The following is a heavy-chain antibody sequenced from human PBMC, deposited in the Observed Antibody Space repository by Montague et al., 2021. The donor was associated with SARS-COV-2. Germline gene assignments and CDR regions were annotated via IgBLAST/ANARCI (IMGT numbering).Heavy chain of an antibody. J-gene: IGHJ4*02. CDR3: ARGVRGFAF. CDR2: IFYRGTT. Sequence: SETLSLTCSVSGESMTHYSWSWIRQPPGQEPETIGYIFYRGTTGYNPSLRSRVSISIDMSNYQFSLKLTSLTSADTAVYYCARGVRGFAFWGQGKLVTVSS. CDR1: GESMTHYS. D-gene: IGHD5-12*01. V-gene: IGHV4-59*01.